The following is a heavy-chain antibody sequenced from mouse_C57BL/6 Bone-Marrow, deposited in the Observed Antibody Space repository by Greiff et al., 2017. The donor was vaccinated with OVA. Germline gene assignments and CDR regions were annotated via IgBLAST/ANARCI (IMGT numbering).Heavy chain of an antibody. J-gene: IGHJ1*03. CDR2: IDPENGDT. V-gene: IGHV14-4*01. CDR1: GFNIKDDD. Sequence: VQLQQSGAELVRPGASVKLSCTASGFNIKDDDMHWVKQRPEQGLEWIGWIDPENGDTEYASKFQGKATITADTSSNTAYLQLSSLTSEDTAVYYCTTGRVGYLDVWGTGTTVTVSS. CDR3: TTGRVGYLDV.